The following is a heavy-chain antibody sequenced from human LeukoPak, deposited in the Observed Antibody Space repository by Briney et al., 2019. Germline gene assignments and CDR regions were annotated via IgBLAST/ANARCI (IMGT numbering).Heavy chain of an antibody. J-gene: IGHJ4*02. D-gene: IGHD6-13*01. Sequence: PGGSLRLSRAASGFTVSSVYMNWVRQAPGQGLEWVSVIYSAGTAHYADSVEGRFSISRDSYKNTLYLQLNSLRVEDTAVYYCARGAIEAAGRFDYWGQGTLVTVSS. CDR3: ARGAIEAAGRFDY. CDR2: IYSAGTA. V-gene: IGHV3-66*01. CDR1: GFTVSSVY.